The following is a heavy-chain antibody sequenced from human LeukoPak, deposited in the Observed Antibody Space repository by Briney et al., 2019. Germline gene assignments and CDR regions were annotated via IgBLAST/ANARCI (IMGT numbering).Heavy chain of an antibody. V-gene: IGHV3-23*01. Sequence: GGSLRLSCAASGFTFSSYAMSWVRQAPGKGLEWVSAISGSGGSTYYADSVKGRFTISRDNSKNTLYLQMNSLRAEDTAVYYCAKDLLYVSSFGWFDPWGQGTLVTVSS. D-gene: IGHD6-6*01. J-gene: IGHJ5*02. CDR3: AKDLLYVSSFGWFDP. CDR1: GFTFSSYA. CDR2: ISGSGGST.